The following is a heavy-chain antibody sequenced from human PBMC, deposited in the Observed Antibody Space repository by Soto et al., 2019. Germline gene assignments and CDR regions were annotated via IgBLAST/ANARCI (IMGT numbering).Heavy chain of an antibody. CDR3: AKREYRGSYKRSPYFDD. V-gene: IGHV3-23*01. D-gene: IGHD1-26*01. Sequence: EVQLLESGGGLVQPGGSLRLSCAASGFTFSSYAMSWVRQAPGKGLEWVSAISGSGGSTYYADSVKGRFTISRDNSKNTLYLQMNSLRAEDTAVYECAKREYRGSYKRSPYFDDWGQGTLVTVSA. J-gene: IGHJ4*02. CDR1: GFTFSSYA. CDR2: ISGSGGST.